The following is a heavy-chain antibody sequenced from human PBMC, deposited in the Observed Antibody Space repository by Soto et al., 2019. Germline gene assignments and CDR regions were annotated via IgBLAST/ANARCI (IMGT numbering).Heavy chain of an antibody. Sequence: SETLSLTCAVSGGSISSGGYSWSWIRQPPGKGLEWIGYIYHSGSTYYNPSLKSRVTISVDTSKNQFSLKLSSVTAADTAVYYCARCQRDGYSGYDPYYFDYWGQGTLVTVSS. CDR2: IYHSGST. CDR1: GGSISSGGYS. V-gene: IGHV4-30-2*01. CDR3: ARCQRDGYSGYDPYYFDY. D-gene: IGHD5-12*01. J-gene: IGHJ4*02.